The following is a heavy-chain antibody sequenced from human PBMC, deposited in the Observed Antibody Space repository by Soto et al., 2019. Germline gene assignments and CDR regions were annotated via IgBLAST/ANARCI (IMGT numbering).Heavy chain of an antibody. J-gene: IGHJ4*02. Sequence: SETLSLTCTVSGGSISSSSYYWGWIRQPPGKGLEWIGSIYYSGSTYYNPSLKSRVTISVDTSKNQFSLKLSSVTAADTAVYYCARPDVDTAIPYWGQGTLVTVSS. D-gene: IGHD5-18*01. V-gene: IGHV4-39*01. CDR2: IYYSGST. CDR1: GGSISSSSYY. CDR3: ARPDVDTAIPY.